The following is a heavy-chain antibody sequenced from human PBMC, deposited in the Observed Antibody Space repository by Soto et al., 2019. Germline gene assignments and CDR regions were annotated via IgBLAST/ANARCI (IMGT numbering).Heavy chain of an antibody. J-gene: IGHJ6*02. CDR3: ARVHYVGYYYYGMDV. CDR1: GGSISSYY. D-gene: IGHD3-16*01. Sequence: PSETLSLTCTVSGGSISSYYWSWIRQPPGKGLEWIGYIYYSGSTNYNPSLKSRVTISVDTSKNQFSLKLSSVTAADTAVYYCARVHYVGYYYYGMDVWGQGTTVTVSS. CDR2: IYYSGST. V-gene: IGHV4-59*01.